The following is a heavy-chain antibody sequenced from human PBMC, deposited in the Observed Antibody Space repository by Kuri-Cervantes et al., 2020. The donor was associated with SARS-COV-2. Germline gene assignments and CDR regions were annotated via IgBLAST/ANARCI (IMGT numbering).Heavy chain of an antibody. Sequence: SETLSLTCTVSGGSISSYYWSWIRQPPGKGLEWIGYIYYSGSTNYNPSLKSRVTISVDTSKNQFSLKLSSVTAADTAVYYCARRGYSGYFFDYWGQGTLVTVSS. CDR1: GGSISSYY. CDR2: IYYSGST. CDR3: ARRGYSGYFFDY. V-gene: IGHV4-59*08. D-gene: IGHD5-12*01. J-gene: IGHJ4*02.